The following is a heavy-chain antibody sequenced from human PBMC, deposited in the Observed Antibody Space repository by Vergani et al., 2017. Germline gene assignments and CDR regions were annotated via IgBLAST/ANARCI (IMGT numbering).Heavy chain of an antibody. D-gene: IGHD3-3*01. V-gene: IGHV3-7*03. CDR2: IKQDGSEK. CDR1: GFTFSSYW. Sequence: EVQLVESGGGLVQPGGSLRLSCAASGFTFSSYWMSWVRQAPGKGLEWVANIKQDGSEKYYVDSVKGRFTISRDNAKNSLYLQMNSLRAEDTAVYYCANALITIFGVVTAPGAFDIWGQGTMVTVSS. J-gene: IGHJ3*02. CDR3: ANALITIFGVVTAPGAFDI.